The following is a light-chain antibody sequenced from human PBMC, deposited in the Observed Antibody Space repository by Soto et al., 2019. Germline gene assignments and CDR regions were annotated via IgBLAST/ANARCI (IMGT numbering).Light chain of an antibody. J-gene: IGKJ3*01. CDR2: DAS. CDR1: QDISNY. V-gene: IGKV1-33*01. Sequence: DIQMTQSPSSLSASVGDRVTITCQASQDISNYLNWYQQKPGKAPKLLIYDASNLETGVPSRFSGSGSGTDFTFTISSLQPEDIATYYCPQYDNLLCTFGPGTKVDSK. CDR3: PQYDNLLCT.